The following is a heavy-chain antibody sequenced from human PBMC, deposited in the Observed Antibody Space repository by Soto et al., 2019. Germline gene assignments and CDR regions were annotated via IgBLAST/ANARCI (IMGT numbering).Heavy chain of an antibody. CDR2: IIPILGIA. D-gene: IGHD6-13*01. V-gene: IGHV1-69*10. Sequence: QVQLVQSGAEVKKPGASVKVSCKASGVTFTNYAINWVRQAPGQGLEWMGWIIPILGIANYAQKFQGRVTITADKSTSTAYMELSSLRSEDTAVYYCASDRSSWGYWGQGTLVTVSS. J-gene: IGHJ4*02. CDR1: GVTFTNYA. CDR3: ASDRSSWGY.